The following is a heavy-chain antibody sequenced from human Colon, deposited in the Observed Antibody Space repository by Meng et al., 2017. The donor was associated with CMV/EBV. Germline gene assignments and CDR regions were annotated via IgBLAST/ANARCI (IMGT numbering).Heavy chain of an antibody. D-gene: IGHD3-16*01. V-gene: IGHV3-23*01. J-gene: IGHJ4*02. CDR3: AKNWGNDF. CDR2: ITASGAST. CDR1: GFTFSSYG. Sequence: VQRLGSGGGLVQAGGSLRLSCAASGFTFSSYGMNWVRHAPGKGLEWVSGITASGASTYYADSVKGRFTISRDNSKNTLYLQMNSLRADDTAVYYCAKNWGNDFWGQGTLVTVSS.